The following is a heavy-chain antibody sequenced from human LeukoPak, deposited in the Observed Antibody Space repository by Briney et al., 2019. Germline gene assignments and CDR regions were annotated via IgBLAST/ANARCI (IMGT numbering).Heavy chain of an antibody. CDR2: IYPGDSDT. CDR1: GYSFTTYW. Sequence: GESLKISCKGSGYSFTTYWIAWVRQMPGKGLEWMGIIYPGDSDTRYSPSFQGQVTISVDKSISTAYLQWSSLKASDTAIYYCARRRSSTQEFDPWGQGTLVTVSS. CDR3: ARRRSSTQEFDP. J-gene: IGHJ5*02. D-gene: IGHD2-2*01. V-gene: IGHV5-51*01.